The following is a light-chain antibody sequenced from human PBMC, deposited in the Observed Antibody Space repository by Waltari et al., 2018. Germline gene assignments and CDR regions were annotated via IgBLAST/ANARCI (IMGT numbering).Light chain of an antibody. J-gene: IGKJ1*01. CDR1: KGIGND. CDR2: SAS. Sequence: AIQMTQSPSSLSASVGDRVTITCRASKGIGNDLGWYQQKPGKAPKLMIYSASSLQNVVPSRFSGSGSGTDFTLTISSLHPEDFATYYCLQDYNYPQTFGQGTKVEIK. CDR3: LQDYNYPQT. V-gene: IGKV1-6*02.